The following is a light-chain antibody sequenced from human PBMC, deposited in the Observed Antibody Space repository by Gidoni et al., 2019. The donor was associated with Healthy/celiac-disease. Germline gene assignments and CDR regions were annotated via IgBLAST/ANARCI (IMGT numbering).Light chain of an antibody. CDR3: QQSYSTPYT. J-gene: IGKJ2*01. V-gene: IGKV1-39*01. Sequence: DIQMTQSPSSLPASVGDRVTITCRASQSMSSYLNWYQQKPGKAPKLLIYAASSLQSGVPSRFSGSGSGTDFTLTISSLRPEDFATYYCQQSYSTPYTFGQGTKLEIK. CDR1: QSMSSY. CDR2: AAS.